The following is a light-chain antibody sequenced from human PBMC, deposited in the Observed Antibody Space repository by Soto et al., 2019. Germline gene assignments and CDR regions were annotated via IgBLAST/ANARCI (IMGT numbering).Light chain of an antibody. Sequence: EIVMTQSPATLSVSPGERATLSCRASQSVSSKLAWFQQKPGQAPSLLIYGVSTSATGVPVRFSGSGSGTEFTLTVNSLQSEDFAVYYCQQYNNWPHTFGQGTKVDIK. V-gene: IGKV3-15*01. CDR1: QSVSSK. J-gene: IGKJ2*01. CDR3: QQYNNWPHT. CDR2: GVS.